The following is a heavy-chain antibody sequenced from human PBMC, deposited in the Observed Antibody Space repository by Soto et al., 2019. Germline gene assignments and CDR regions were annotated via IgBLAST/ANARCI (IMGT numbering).Heavy chain of an antibody. D-gene: IGHD6-6*01. J-gene: IGHJ6*02. V-gene: IGHV4-31*03. CDR1: GGSISSGGYY. Sequence: LSLTCTVSGGSISSGGYYLSWIRQHPGKGLEWIGYIYYSGSTYYNPSLKSRVTISVDTSKNQFSLKLSSVTAADTAVYYCARLSSDSSSSSSGYYYGMDVWGQGTTVTVSS. CDR3: ARLSSDSSSSSSGYYYGMDV. CDR2: IYYSGST.